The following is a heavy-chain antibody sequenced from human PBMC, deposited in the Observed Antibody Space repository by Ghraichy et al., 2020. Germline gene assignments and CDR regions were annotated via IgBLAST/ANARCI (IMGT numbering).Heavy chain of an antibody. J-gene: IGHJ1*01. CDR3: ARSYGDYGYFQD. D-gene: IGHD4-17*01. V-gene: IGHV4-59*01. CDR1: GVSINSNF. Sequence: SETLSLTCNVFGVSINSNFWSWFRQPPGKGLEWIGYVYYTGSTDYNPSLRSSVTISVDRSKSQFSLRVNSVTAADTAVYFCARSYGDYGYFQDWGQGTLVVVSS. CDR2: VYYTGST.